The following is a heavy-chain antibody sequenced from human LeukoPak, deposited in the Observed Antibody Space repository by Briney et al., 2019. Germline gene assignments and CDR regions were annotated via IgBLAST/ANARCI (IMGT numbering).Heavy chain of an antibody. CDR1: GYTFTGYY. V-gene: IGHV1-2*02. J-gene: IGHJ4*02. D-gene: IGHD2-15*01. Sequence: ASVKVSCKASGYTFTGYYIHWVRQAPGQGREWMGWINPNSGGTTYAQKFQGRATMTRDTSTSTAYMELSRLRSDDTAVYYCAREVVQLLLQFVDYWGQGTLVTVPS. CDR2: INPNSGGT. CDR3: AREVVQLLLQFVDY.